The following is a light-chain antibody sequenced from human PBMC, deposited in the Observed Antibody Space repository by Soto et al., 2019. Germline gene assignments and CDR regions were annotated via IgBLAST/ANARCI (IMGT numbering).Light chain of an antibody. CDR1: QSVSSSF. Sequence: ESVLTQSPGTLSLSPGERATLSCRASQSVSSSFLAWYQLKPGQAPRLLIYGASSRATDIPDRFSGSGSGTDFTLTISRLAPEDFAVYYCQQYDSSPWTFGQGTKVEIK. V-gene: IGKV3-20*01. CDR2: GAS. J-gene: IGKJ1*01. CDR3: QQYDSSPWT.